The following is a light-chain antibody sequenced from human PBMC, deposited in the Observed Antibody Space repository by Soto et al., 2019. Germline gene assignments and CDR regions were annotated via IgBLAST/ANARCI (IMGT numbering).Light chain of an antibody. CDR3: QQRSTNWRWT. V-gene: IGKV3-11*01. CDR2: DAS. J-gene: IGKJ1*01. CDR1: QSVSNF. Sequence: EIVLTQFPATLSLSPGDTATLSCRASQSVSNFLGWYQQKPGQAPRLLIYDASNRAAGIPARFSGSGSGTDFTLTISNLEPEDFAVYYCQQRSTNWRWTFGQGTKVDIK.